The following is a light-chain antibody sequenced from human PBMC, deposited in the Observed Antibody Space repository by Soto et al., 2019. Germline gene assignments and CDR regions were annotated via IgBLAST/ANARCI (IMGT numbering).Light chain of an antibody. Sequence: QSVLTQPPSASGSPGQSVTISCTGTSSDVGGYNYVSWYQQHPGKVPKLMIYEVSKRPSGVPDRFSGSKSGNTASLTVSGLQAEDEADYYCSSYAGRNSVVFGGGTKVTVL. CDR2: EVS. CDR1: SSDVGGYNY. CDR3: SSYAGRNSVV. V-gene: IGLV2-8*01. J-gene: IGLJ2*01.